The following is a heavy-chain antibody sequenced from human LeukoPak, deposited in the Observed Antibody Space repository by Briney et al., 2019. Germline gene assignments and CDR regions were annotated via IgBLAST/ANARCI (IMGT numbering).Heavy chain of an antibody. D-gene: IGHD2-21*02. J-gene: IGHJ5*02. CDR3: ARDALGAYCGGDCDPS. CDR1: GFTFSSYE. V-gene: IGHV3-48*03. Sequence: GGSLRLSCAASGFTFSSYEMNWVRQAPGKGLEWVLYNNSSGSTIYYAYSVKGRFTISRDNAKNSLYLQMNSLRAEDTAVYYCARDALGAYCGGDCDPSWGQGTLVTVSS. CDR2: NNSSGSTI.